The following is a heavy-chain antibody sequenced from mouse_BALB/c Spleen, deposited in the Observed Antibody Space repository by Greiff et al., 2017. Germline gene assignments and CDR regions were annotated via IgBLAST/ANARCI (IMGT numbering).Heavy chain of an antibody. CDR1: GFTFSSYA. CDR2: ISSGGST. J-gene: IGHJ3*01. D-gene: IGHD1-1*01. Sequence: EVHLVESGGGLVKPGGSLKLSCAASGFTFSSYAMSWVRQTPEKRLEWVASISSGGSTYYPDSVKGRFTISRDNARNILYLQMSSLRSEDTAMYYCARGQGYGSSYWFAYWGQGTLVTVSA. V-gene: IGHV5-6-5*01. CDR3: ARGQGYGSSYWFAY.